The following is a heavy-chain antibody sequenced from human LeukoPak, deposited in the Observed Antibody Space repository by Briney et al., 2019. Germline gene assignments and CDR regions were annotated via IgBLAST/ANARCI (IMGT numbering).Heavy chain of an antibody. V-gene: IGHV3-11*03. Sequence: GGSLRLSCAASGFTFSDFYMSWIHKAPGKGLESVSYISGSSSNTNYADSVKGRFTISRDNAKNSLYLQMNSLRPEDTAVYYCTRHPAEGDYWGQGTLVTVSS. CDR1: GFTFSDFY. CDR2: ISGSSSNT. CDR3: TRHPAEGDY. J-gene: IGHJ4*02. D-gene: IGHD2-15*01.